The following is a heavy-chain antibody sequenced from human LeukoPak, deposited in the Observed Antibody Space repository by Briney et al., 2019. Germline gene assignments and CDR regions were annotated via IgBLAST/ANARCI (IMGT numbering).Heavy chain of an antibody. CDR2: FDPEDGET. Sequence: ASVKVSCKVSGYTLTELSMHWVRQAPGKGLEWMGGFDPEDGETIYAQKFQGRVTMTEDTSTDTAYMELSSLRSEDTAVYYCARLGYSSGWAQMGAFDIWGQGTMVTVSS. J-gene: IGHJ3*02. CDR3: ARLGYSSGWAQMGAFDI. CDR1: GYTLTELS. D-gene: IGHD6-19*01. V-gene: IGHV1-24*01.